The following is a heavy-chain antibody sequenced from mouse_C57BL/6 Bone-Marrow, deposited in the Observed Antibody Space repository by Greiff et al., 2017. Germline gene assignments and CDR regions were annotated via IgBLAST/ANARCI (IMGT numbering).Heavy chain of an antibody. J-gene: IGHJ3*01. V-gene: IGHV14-4*01. CDR2: IDPENGDT. Sequence: EVQLQQSGAELVRPGASVKLSCTASGFTIKDDYMHWVKQRPEQGLEWIGRIDPENGDTESAAKFQGKATITADTSSNTAYLQLSSLASEDTAVYYCTTAYWGQGTLVTVSA. CDR1: GFTIKDDY. CDR3: TTAY.